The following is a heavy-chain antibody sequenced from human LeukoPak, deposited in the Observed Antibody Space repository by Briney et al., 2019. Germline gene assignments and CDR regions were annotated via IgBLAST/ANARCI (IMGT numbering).Heavy chain of an antibody. J-gene: IGHJ4*02. CDR2: INHSGST. D-gene: IGHD5-12*01. CDR1: GGSFSGYY. Sequence: SETLSLTCAVYGGSFSGYYWSWIRQPPGKGLEWIGEINHSGSTNYNPSPKSRVTTSVDTSKNQFSLKLSSVTAADTAVYYCAGVTVATGEYWGQGTLVTVSS. V-gene: IGHV4-34*01. CDR3: AGVTVATGEY.